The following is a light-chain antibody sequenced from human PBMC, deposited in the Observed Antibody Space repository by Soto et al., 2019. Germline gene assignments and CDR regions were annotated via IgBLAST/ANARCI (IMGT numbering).Light chain of an antibody. CDR1: HSIRSW. V-gene: IGKV1-5*01. CDR3: QQYNSYWT. CDR2: AAS. Sequence: DIQTTQSPSTLSASIADRVTITCRASHSIRSWLARYQQKPGKVPNLLIYAASTLESGVPSRFSGSGSGTEFTLTISSLQPDDFATYYCQQYNSYWTFGQGTKVDIK. J-gene: IGKJ1*01.